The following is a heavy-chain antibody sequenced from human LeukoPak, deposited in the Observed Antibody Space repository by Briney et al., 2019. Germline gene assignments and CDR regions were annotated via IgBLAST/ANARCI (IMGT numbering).Heavy chain of an antibody. J-gene: IGHJ1*01. Sequence: GGSLRLSCAASGFTFSSYSMNWVRQAPGKGLEWVSSISSGSYYIYYADSVKGRFTISRDNAKNSLYLQMNSLRAEDTAVYYCASSSSSWPEYFQHWGQGTLVTVSS. CDR2: ISSGSYYI. CDR3: ASSSSSWPEYFQH. V-gene: IGHV3-21*01. D-gene: IGHD6-13*01. CDR1: GFTFSSYS.